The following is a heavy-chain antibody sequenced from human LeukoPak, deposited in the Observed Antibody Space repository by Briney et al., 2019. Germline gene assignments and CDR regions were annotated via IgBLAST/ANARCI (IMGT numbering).Heavy chain of an antibody. V-gene: IGHV3-23*01. J-gene: IGHJ4*02. D-gene: IGHD3-10*01. Sequence: GGSLTLSCAASGFTFSTYAMTWVRQAPGKGLEWLSSINGAGSGTNYADSVQGRFTVSRDNSKNTLYLQMNSLRADDTAIYYCAKDEYYISGSESFDYWGQGALVTVSS. CDR1: GFTFSTYA. CDR3: AKDEYYISGSESFDY. CDR2: INGAGSGT.